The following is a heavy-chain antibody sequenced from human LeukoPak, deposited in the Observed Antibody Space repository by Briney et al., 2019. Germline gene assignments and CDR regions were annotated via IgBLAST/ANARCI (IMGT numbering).Heavy chain of an antibody. J-gene: IGHJ4*02. D-gene: IGHD3-22*01. Sequence: SETLSLTCTVSGGSITTYYWSWIRQPPGKGLEWIGFVSYRGSSSYNPSLKSRVTMSGDTSKNQFSLRLRSVTAADTAVYYCARAPEFSSGWLLDYWGQGILVTVSS. CDR3: ARAPEFSSGWLLDY. V-gene: IGHV4-59*12. CDR1: GGSITTYY. CDR2: VSYRGSS.